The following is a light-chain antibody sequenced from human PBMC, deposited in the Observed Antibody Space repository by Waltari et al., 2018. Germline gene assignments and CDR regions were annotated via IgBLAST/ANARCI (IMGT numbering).Light chain of an antibody. CDR3: HQYNNWPPWT. CDR1: QSVSSN. Sequence: EIVMTQSPSSVSGSPGQRATLSCRASQSVSSNLAWYQQKPGQAPRLLIYGASTRATGIPARFSGSGSGTEFTLTISSLQSEDFAVYYCHQYNNWPPWTFGQGTKVEIK. V-gene: IGKV3-15*01. CDR2: GAS. J-gene: IGKJ1*01.